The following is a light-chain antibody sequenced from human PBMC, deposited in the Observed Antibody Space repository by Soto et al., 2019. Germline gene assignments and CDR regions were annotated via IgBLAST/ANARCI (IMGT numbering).Light chain of an antibody. J-gene: IGKJ3*01. V-gene: IGKV3-20*01. CDR2: GAS. Sequence: IVLTQSPGTLSLSPGERATLSCRASQSVSSSYLAWYQQKPGQAPRLLIYGASSRATGIPDRFSRSGSATDFNLAIGRLKPEDFAAYYCKRYRSAPLITFEPGIKVDIK. CDR1: QSVSSSY. CDR3: KRYRSAPLIT.